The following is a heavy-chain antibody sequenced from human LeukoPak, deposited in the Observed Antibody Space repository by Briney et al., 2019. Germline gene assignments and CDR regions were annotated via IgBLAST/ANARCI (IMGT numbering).Heavy chain of an antibody. D-gene: IGHD6-19*01. CDR2: IYYSGST. J-gene: IGHJ3*02. CDR1: GGSISSYY. CDR3: ATSGIAVANDAFDI. Sequence: SETLSLTCTVSGGSISSYYWSWIRQPPGKGLEWIGYIYYSGSTNYNPSLKSRVTISVDTSKNQFSLKLSSVTAADTAVYYCATSGIAVANDAFDIWGQGTMVTVSS. V-gene: IGHV4-59*08.